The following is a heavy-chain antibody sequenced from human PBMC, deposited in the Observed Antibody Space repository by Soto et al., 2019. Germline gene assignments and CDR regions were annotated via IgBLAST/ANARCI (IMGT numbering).Heavy chain of an antibody. D-gene: IGHD3-3*01. Sequence: PGGSLRLSCAASGFTFSSYAMSWVRQAPGKGLEWVSAISGSGGSTYYADSVKGRFTISRDNSKNTLYLQMNSLKTEDTAVYYCTTDVSFGTIFGLLELPWGQGTLVTVSS. J-gene: IGHJ5*02. CDR2: ISGSGGST. CDR1: GFTFSSYA. V-gene: IGHV3-23*01. CDR3: TTDVSFGTIFGLLELP.